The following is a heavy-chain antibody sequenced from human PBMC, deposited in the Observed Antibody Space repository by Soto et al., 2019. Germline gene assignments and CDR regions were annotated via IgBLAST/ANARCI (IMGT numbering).Heavy chain of an antibody. CDR1: GYAFTGYY. V-gene: IGHV1-2*02. CDR2: INPNSGGT. D-gene: IGHD3-3*01. J-gene: IGHJ4*02. CDR3: ARGLRFLEWLLFHY. Sequence: ASVKVSCKASGYAFTGYYMHWVRQAPGQGLEWMGWINPNSGGTNYAQKFQGRVTMTRDTSISTAYMELSRLRSDDTAVYYCARGLRFLEWLLFHYWGQGTLVTVSS.